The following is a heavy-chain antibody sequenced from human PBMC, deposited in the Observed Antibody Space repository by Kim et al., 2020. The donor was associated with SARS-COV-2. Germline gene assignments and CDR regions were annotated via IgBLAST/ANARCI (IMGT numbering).Heavy chain of an antibody. CDR3: ARGTDTESSYYYCGMDV. CDR1: GFTFSSYW. CDR2: IKHDGSAN. Sequence: GGSLRLSCAASGFTFSSYWMSWVRQAPGKGLEWVANIKHDGSANYYVASVKGRFTITGDYDKNLLYLQMNSMRAEDTAEYSSARGTDTESSYYYCGMDV. V-gene: IGHV3-7*03. J-gene: IGHJ6*01. D-gene: IGHD2-8*02.